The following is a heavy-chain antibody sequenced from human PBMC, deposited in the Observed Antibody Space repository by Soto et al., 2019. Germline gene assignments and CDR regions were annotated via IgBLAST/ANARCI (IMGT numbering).Heavy chain of an antibody. D-gene: IGHD3-22*01. CDR1: GYTFTGYY. CDR3: ARTLYYYDSSGYPYDY. CDR2: INPNSGGT. J-gene: IGHJ4*02. Sequence: ASVKVSCKASGYTFTGYYMHWVRQAPGQELEWMGWINPNSGGTNYAQKFQGRVTMTRDTSISTAYMELSRLRSDDTAVYYCARTLYYYDSSGYPYDYWGQGTLVTVSS. V-gene: IGHV1-2*02.